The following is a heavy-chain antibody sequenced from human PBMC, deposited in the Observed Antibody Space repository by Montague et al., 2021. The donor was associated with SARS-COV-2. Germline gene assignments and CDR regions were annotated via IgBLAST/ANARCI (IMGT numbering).Heavy chain of an antibody. CDR1: GVSISSAHYC. Sequence: SETLSLTCTVSGVSISSAHYCWGWVRQTPGKGLEWIGNIFYDGTSRSNPSLNSRVTISVDTSKSQLSLRLSSVTAADTAVCFCARHKARNVAPYYFDYWGQGTVVTVSS. J-gene: IGHJ4*02. V-gene: IGHV4-39*01. D-gene: IGHD1-1*01. CDR3: ARHKARNVAPYYFDY. CDR2: IFYDGTS.